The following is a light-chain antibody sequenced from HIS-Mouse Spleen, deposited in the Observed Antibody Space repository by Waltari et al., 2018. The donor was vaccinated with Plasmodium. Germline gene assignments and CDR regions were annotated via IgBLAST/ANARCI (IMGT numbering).Light chain of an antibody. CDR1: ALPKKY. CDR2: EDS. Sequence: SYELTQPPSVSVSPGQPARITCPGDALPKKYAYWYQQKSGQAPVLVIYEDSKQPSGIPERFSGSSSGTMATLTISGAQVEDEADYYCYSTDSSGNHRVFGGGTKLTVL. J-gene: IGLJ3*02. V-gene: IGLV3-10*01. CDR3: YSTDSSGNHRV.